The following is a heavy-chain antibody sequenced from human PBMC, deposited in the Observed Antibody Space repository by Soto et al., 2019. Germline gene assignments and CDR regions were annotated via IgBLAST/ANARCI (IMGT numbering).Heavy chain of an antibody. Sequence: PGGSLRLSCAASGFIFDSDWLHWVRQPPGKGLEWVSRINTDGTDTSYADSVKGRVTISRDTAKNTLYLQMNSLRAEDTAVYYCAREIVTTGEYYFDSWGQGTLVTVSS. J-gene: IGHJ4*02. CDR3: AREIVTTGEYYFDS. D-gene: IGHD1-1*01. V-gene: IGHV3-74*01. CDR1: GFIFDSDW. CDR2: INTDGTDT.